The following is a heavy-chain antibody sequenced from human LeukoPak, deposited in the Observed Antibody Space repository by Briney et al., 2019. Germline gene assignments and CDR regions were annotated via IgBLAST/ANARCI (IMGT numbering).Heavy chain of an antibody. CDR1: GFTFSSHS. V-gene: IGHV3-21*01. D-gene: IGHD4-17*01. J-gene: IGHJ4*02. CDR3: ARDRTTVTTPDYFDY. CDR2: ISSSSSYI. Sequence: GGSLRLSCAASGFTFSSHSMNWVRQAPGKGLEWVSSISSSSSYIYYADSVKGRFTISRDNSKNTLYLQMNSLRAEDTAVYYCARDRTTVTTPDYFDYWGQGTLVTVSS.